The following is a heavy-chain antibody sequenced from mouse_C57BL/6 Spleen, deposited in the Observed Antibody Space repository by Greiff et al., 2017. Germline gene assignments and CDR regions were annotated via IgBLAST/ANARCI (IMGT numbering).Heavy chain of an antibody. Sequence: EVQLVESGGDLVKPGGSLKLSCAASGFTFSSYGMSWVRQTPDKRLEWVATISSGGSYTYYPDSVKGRFTISRDNAKNTLYLQMSSLKSEDTAMYYCARHHDGRSWFAYWGQGTLVTVSA. CDR2: ISSGGSYT. V-gene: IGHV5-6*01. J-gene: IGHJ3*01. CDR3: ARHHDGRSWFAY. D-gene: IGHD2-12*01. CDR1: GFTFSSYG.